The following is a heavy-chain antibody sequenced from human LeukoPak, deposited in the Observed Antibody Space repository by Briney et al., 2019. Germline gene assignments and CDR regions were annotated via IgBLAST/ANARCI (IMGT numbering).Heavy chain of an antibody. Sequence: SETLSLTCPVSGGSVSSGCYYWSWVRQPPGKGLEWVGGIYYSGSTNYNPSLKSRVTISVDTSKNQFSLKLSSVTAADTAVYYCARGGGSYFGKGWFDPWGQGTLVTVSS. CDR3: ARGGGSYFGKGWFDP. V-gene: IGHV4-61*01. D-gene: IGHD1-26*01. J-gene: IGHJ5*02. CDR1: GGSVSSGCYY. CDR2: IYYSGST.